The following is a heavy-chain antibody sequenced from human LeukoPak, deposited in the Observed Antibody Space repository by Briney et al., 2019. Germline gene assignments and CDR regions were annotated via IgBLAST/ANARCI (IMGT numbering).Heavy chain of an antibody. D-gene: IGHD6-19*01. Sequence: SETLSLTCTVSGGSISIYYWTWIRQPPGKGLEWIGYIYYSGGTNYNPSLKSRVTISVDTSKNQFSLKLSSVTAADTAVYYCARHPRNSSGWNFDYWGQGTLVTVSS. V-gene: IGHV4-59*08. CDR3: ARHPRNSSGWNFDY. J-gene: IGHJ4*02. CDR2: IYYSGGT. CDR1: GGSISIYY.